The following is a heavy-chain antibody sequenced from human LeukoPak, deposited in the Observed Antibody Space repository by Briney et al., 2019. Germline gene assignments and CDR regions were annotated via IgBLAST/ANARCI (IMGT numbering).Heavy chain of an antibody. CDR3: ARGREDIVVVVAATLDY. Sequence: SETLSLTCADYGGSFSGYYWSWIRQPPGKGLEWIGEINHSGSTNYNPSLKSRVTISVDTSKNQFSLKLSSVTAADTAVYYCARGREDIVVVVAATLDYWGQGTLVTVSS. D-gene: IGHD2-15*01. CDR1: GGSFSGYY. V-gene: IGHV4-34*01. CDR2: INHSGST. J-gene: IGHJ4*02.